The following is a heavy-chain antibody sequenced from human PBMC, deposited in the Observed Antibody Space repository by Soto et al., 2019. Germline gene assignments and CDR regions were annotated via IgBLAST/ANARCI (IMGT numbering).Heavy chain of an antibody. J-gene: IGHJ6*03. Sequence: EVQLVESGGGLVQPGGSLRLSCAASGFTVSSNYMSWVRQAPGKGLEWVSVIYSGGSTYYADSVKGRFTISRHHSKNTLYLQMNSLRAEDTAVYYCARYGKGYCSSTSCPGGLYYYYMAVWGKGTTVTVSS. CDR2: IYSGGST. CDR1: GFTVSSNY. D-gene: IGHD2-2*01. V-gene: IGHV3-53*04. CDR3: ARYGKGYCSSTSCPGGLYYYYMAV.